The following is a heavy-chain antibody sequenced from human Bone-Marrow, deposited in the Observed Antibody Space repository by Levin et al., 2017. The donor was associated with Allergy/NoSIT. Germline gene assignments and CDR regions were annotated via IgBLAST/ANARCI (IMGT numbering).Heavy chain of an antibody. Sequence: SCAASGFTVSSNYMSWVRQAPGKGLEWVSVIYSGGSTYYADSVKGRFTISRDNSKNTLYLQMNSLRAEDTAVYYCARVLLGVGATPEAFDIWGQGTMVTVSS. CDR1: GFTVSSNY. CDR3: ARVLLGVGATPEAFDI. J-gene: IGHJ3*02. CDR2: IYSGGST. D-gene: IGHD1-26*01. V-gene: IGHV3-53*01.